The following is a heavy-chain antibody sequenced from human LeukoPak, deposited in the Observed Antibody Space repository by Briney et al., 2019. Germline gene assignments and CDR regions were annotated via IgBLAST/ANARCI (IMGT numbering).Heavy chain of an antibody. CDR2: IYYSGST. CDR1: GGSISSYY. V-gene: IGHV4-59*08. J-gene: IGHJ5*02. D-gene: IGHD3-22*01. CDR3: ARSYYYDSSGYYYDGLYNWFDP. Sequence: SETLSLTCTVSGGSISSYYWSWIRQPPGKGLEWIGYIYYSGSTYYNPSLKSRVTISVDTSKNQFSLKLSSVTAADTAVYYCARSYYYDSSGYYYDGLYNWFDPWGQGTLVTVSS.